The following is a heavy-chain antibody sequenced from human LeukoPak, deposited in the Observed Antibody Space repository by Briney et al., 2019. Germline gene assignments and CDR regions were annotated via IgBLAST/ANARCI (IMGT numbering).Heavy chain of an antibody. D-gene: IGHD7-27*01. CDR1: GFTFSSYA. V-gene: IGHV3-30-3*01. CDR3: AKENWGHDY. CDR2: ISYDGSNK. J-gene: IGHJ4*02. Sequence: GGSLRLSCAASGFTFSSYAMHWVRQAPGKGLEWVAVISYDGSNKYYADSVKGRFTISRDNSKNTLYLQMNSLRAEDTAVYYCAKENWGHDYWGQGTLVTVSS.